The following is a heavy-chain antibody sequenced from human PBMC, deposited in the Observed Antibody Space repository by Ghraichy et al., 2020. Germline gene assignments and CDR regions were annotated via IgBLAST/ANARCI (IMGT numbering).Heavy chain of an antibody. CDR2: ITGSGGST. V-gene: IGHV3-23*01. CDR1: GFTFSSYD. D-gene: IGHD4-17*01. J-gene: IGHJ2*01. Sequence: GESLNISCAASGFTFSSYDMTWVRQAPGRGLEWVSSITGSGGSTFYADSVRGRFTVSRDNSKNTLYLQMNSLRAEDTAVYYCAKAERTYGPWYFDLWGRGTLVTVSS. CDR3: AKAERTYGPWYFDL.